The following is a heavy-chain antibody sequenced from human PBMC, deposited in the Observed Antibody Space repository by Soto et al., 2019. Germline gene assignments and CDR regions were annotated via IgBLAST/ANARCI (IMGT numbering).Heavy chain of an antibody. J-gene: IGHJ4*02. CDR2: VHYTGST. CDR3: ARGIYDSSGYYTRVFDY. Sequence: SDTLSLTCAFSGGSISSYYWSWIRQPPGKGLEWIGYVHYTGSTNYNSPLKSRVTISVDTSKNQFSLKLSSVTAADTAVYYCARGIYDSSGYYTRVFDYWGPGTLVTVSS. CDR1: GGSISSYY. V-gene: IGHV4-59*07. D-gene: IGHD3-22*01.